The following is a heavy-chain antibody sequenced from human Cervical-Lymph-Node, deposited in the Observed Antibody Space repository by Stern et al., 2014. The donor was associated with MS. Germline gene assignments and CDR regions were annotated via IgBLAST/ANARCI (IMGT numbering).Heavy chain of an antibody. CDR3: ARDQHYYDSSGYHYWYFDF. Sequence: QLVQSGAEVKKPGASVKVSCKASGYTFTSYYVHWVRQAPGQGLEWMGIINPSGGSTSYEQKFQGRLTMTRDTSTSTVYMELSSLTSEDTAVYYCARDQHYYDSSGYHYWYFDFWGRGTLVTVSS. D-gene: IGHD3-22*01. CDR2: INPSGGST. J-gene: IGHJ2*01. CDR1: GYTFTSYY. V-gene: IGHV1-46*03.